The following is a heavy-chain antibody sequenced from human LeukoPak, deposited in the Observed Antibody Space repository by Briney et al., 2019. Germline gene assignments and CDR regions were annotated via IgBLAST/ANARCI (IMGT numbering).Heavy chain of an antibody. D-gene: IGHD4-17*01. V-gene: IGHV3-48*01. J-gene: IGHJ5*02. CDR3: ARDLFRDYGDYYNWFDP. Sequence: GGSLRLSCAASGFTFSSYSMNWVRQAPGKGLEWVSSITSSSSTIYYADSVKGRFTISRDNAKNSLYLQMNSLRAEDTAVYYCARDLFRDYGDYYNWFDPWGQGTLVTVSS. CDR1: GFTFSSYS. CDR2: ITSSSSTI.